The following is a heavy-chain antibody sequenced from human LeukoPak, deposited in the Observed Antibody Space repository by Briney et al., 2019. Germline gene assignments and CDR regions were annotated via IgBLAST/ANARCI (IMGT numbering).Heavy chain of an antibody. V-gene: IGHV4-59*01. CDR1: GGSIRSLY. CDR2: VSNSVGT. J-gene: IGHJ4*02. CDR3: AKASVITAVVFDS. D-gene: IGHD3-16*01. Sequence: SETLSLTCTVSGGSIRSLYCNWIGYRPGQGLGWIGYVSNSVGTEHNPSLQSRVTISFDSTQNQFSPRRNSVTAADTAVYYCAKASVITAVVFDSWGQGTLVAVSS.